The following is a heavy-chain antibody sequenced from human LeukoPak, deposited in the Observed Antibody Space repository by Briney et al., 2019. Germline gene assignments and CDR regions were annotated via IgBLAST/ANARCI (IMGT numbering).Heavy chain of an antibody. J-gene: IGHJ4*02. CDR1: GGSISSYY. Sequence: SETLSLTCTVSGGSISSYYWSWIRQPPGKGLEWIGEINHSGSTNYNPSLKSRVTISVDTSKNQFSLKLSSVTAADTAVYYCARGRSGGYFDYWGQGTLATVS. CDR2: INHSGST. CDR3: ARGRSGGYFDY. V-gene: IGHV4-34*01. D-gene: IGHD3-16*01.